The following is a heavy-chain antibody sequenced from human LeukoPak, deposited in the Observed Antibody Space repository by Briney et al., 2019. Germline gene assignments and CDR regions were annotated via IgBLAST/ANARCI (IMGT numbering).Heavy chain of an antibody. V-gene: IGHV3-73*01. J-gene: IGHJ6*03. CDR3: TVIVGATTVPYYYYYMDV. CDR2: IRSKANSYAT. Sequence: GGSLRLSCAASGFTFSGSAMHWVRQASGKGLEWVGRIRSKANSYATAYAASVKGRFTISRDDSKNTAYLQMNSLKTEDTAVYYFTVIVGATTVPYYYYYMDVWGKGTTVTVSS. D-gene: IGHD1-26*01. CDR1: GFTFSGSA.